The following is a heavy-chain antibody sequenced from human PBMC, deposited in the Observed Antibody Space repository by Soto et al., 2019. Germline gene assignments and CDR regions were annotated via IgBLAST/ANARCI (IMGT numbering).Heavy chain of an antibody. Sequence: SETLSLTCSASGGPIIRNYLSWIRQSPGKGLEWIGNIYYNGSPKYNPSLTSRVTISVDTSKHQFSLKLSSLSAADTAVYYCARESDWSGFFDYWGQGVLVTVSS. CDR1: GGPIIRNY. J-gene: IGHJ4*02. CDR2: IYYNGSP. CDR3: ARESDWSGFFDY. D-gene: IGHD3-3*01. V-gene: IGHV4-59*01.